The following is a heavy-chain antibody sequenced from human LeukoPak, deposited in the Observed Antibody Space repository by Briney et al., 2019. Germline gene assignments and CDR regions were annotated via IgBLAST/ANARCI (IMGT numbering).Heavy chain of an antibody. D-gene: IGHD5-12*01. CDR1: GYTFTVYY. Sequence: ASVTVSCKASGYTFTVYYMHWVRQAPGQGFEWMGWINPNSGGTNYAQKFQGRVTMTRDTSISTAYMELSRLRSDDTAVYYCARVVATTRGAFDIWGQGTMVTVSS. CDR2: INPNSGGT. J-gene: IGHJ3*02. CDR3: ARVVATTRGAFDI. V-gene: IGHV1-2*02.